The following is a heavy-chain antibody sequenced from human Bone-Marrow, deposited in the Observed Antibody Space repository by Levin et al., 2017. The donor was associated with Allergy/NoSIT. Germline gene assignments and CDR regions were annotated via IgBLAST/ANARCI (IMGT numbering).Heavy chain of an antibody. CDR1: GGSITSYY. D-gene: IGHD1-26*01. CDR2: IYYSGDT. Sequence: SSETLSLTCTVSGGSITSYYWSWIRQPPGKALEWIGYIYYSGDTNYNPSLKGRVTISVDTSKNQFSLKLSSVTAADTAVYYCARDRVLVGSTNYDYGMDVWGQGTTVTVSS. V-gene: IGHV4-59*01. CDR3: ARDRVLVGSTNYDYGMDV. J-gene: IGHJ6*02.